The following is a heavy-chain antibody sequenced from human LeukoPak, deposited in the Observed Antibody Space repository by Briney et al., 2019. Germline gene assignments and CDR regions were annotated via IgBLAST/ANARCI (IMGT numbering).Heavy chain of an antibody. D-gene: IGHD5-12*01. V-gene: IGHV3-23*01. Sequence: GGSLRLSCAASGFTFSSYAMSWVRQAPGKGLEWVSAISGSGGSTYYADSVKGRFTISRDNSKNTLYLQMNSLRAEDTAVYYCPKEGYEISYYYYYGMDVWGQGTTVTVSS. J-gene: IGHJ6*02. CDR3: PKEGYEISYYYYYGMDV. CDR1: GFTFSSYA. CDR2: ISGSGGST.